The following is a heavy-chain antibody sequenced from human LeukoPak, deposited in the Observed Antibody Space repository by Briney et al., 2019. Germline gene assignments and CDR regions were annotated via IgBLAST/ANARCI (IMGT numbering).Heavy chain of an antibody. CDR3: ATRRGYCSGGNCNYYFDY. D-gene: IGHD2-15*01. Sequence: SQTLSLTCIVSGGSIMRGDYYWSWIRQAPGKGLEWIGYIYSSGSTNYNPSLKSRVTISVDTSKNQFSLKLSSVTAADTAVYYCATRRGYCSGGNCNYYFDYWGQGTLVTVSS. J-gene: IGHJ4*02. CDR2: IYSSGST. CDR1: GGSIMRGDYY. V-gene: IGHV4-61*08.